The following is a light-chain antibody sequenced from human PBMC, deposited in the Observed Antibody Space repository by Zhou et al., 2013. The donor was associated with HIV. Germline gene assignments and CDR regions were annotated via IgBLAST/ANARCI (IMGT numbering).Light chain of an antibody. Sequence: DIQMTQSPSSLSASVGDRVTITCQASQDISNYLNWYQQKSGKPPNLLIYDSSNLEAGVPSRFSGNGSGTDFTFSITSLQPEDVATYFCQHLFTFGPGTKVDIK. CDR1: QDISNY. J-gene: IGKJ3*01. CDR3: QHLFT. V-gene: IGKV1-33*01. CDR2: DSS.